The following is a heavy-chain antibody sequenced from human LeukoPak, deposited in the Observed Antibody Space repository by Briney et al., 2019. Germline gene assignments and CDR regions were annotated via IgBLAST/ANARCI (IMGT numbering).Heavy chain of an antibody. CDR3: ARDPRESLRYFDWLLPLRVHWYFDL. CDR2: ISGSGGST. CDR1: GFTFGSYG. Sequence: GGSLRLSCAASGFTFGSYGMSWVRQAPGKGLEWVSAISGSGGSTYYADSVKGRFTISRDNAKNSLYLQMNSLRAEDTAVYYCARDPRESLRYFDWLLPLRVHWYFDLWGRGTLVTVSS. J-gene: IGHJ2*01. D-gene: IGHD3-9*01. V-gene: IGHV3-23*01.